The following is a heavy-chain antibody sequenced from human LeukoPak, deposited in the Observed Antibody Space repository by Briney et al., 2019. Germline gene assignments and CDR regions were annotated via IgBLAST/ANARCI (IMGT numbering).Heavy chain of an antibody. D-gene: IGHD3-3*01. Sequence: PGGSLRLSCAASGFTFSSYAMHWVRQAPGKGLEWVAVISYDGSNKYYADSVKGRFTISRDNSKNTLYLQMNSLRAEDTAVYYCVRAYYDFWSGYYTTNYFDYWGQGTLVTVSS. CDR3: VRAYYDFWSGYYTTNYFDY. V-gene: IGHV3-30-3*01. J-gene: IGHJ4*02. CDR2: ISYDGSNK. CDR1: GFTFSSYA.